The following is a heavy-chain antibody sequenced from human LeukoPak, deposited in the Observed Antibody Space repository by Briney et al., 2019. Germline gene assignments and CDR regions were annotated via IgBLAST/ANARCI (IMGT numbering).Heavy chain of an antibody. CDR2: IYYSGST. D-gene: IGHD3-10*01. CDR1: GGSISTFY. Sequence: SETLSLTCTISGGSISTFYWSWIRQPPGKGLEWIGYIYYSGSTNYNPSLKSRVTISVDTSKNQFSLKLSSVTAADTAVYYCARNYGSGSYVLFWGQGTLVTVSS. J-gene: IGHJ4*02. V-gene: IGHV4-59*13. CDR3: ARNYGSGSYVLF.